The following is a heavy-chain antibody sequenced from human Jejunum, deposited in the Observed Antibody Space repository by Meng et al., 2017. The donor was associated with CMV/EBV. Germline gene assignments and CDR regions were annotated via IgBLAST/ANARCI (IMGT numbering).Heavy chain of an antibody. CDR3: AREWGVAYCDRSNCYASVNAFDI. V-gene: IGHV4-4*02. CDR2: IYHSGRT. Sequence: NWWSWVRQPPGKGLEWIGEIYHSGRTYYNPSLKSRVTISLDRSKNQFSLLLTSLTAADTATYYCAREWGVAYCDRSNCYASVNAFDIWGQGTLVTVSS. J-gene: IGHJ4*02. CDR1: NW. D-gene: IGHD2-21*01.